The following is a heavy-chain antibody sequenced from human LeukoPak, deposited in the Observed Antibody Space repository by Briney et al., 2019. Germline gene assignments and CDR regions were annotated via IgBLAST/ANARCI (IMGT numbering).Heavy chain of an antibody. V-gene: IGHV1-46*01. CDR3: ARVLPLSDTAMDLDY. J-gene: IGHJ4*02. D-gene: IGHD5-18*01. CDR2: INPSGGST. CDR1: GYTFTSYY. Sequence: ASVKVSCKASGYTFTSYYMHWVRQAPGQGLEWMGIINPSGGSTSYAQKFQGRVTMTRDTSTSTVYMELSSLRSEDTAVYYCARVLPLSDTAMDLDYWGQGTLVTVSS.